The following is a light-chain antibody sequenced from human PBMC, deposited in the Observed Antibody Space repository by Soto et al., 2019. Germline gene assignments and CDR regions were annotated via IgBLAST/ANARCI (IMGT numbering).Light chain of an antibody. Sequence: QSVLTQPASVSGSPGQSITISCTGTSSDVGDYNYVSWYQQHPGKAPKLMLYDVSNRPSGISNRFSGSKSGNTAPLTISGLQAEDEADYYCSSYTSSSTLFGTGTKVTVL. CDR3: SSYTSSSTL. J-gene: IGLJ1*01. CDR2: DVS. CDR1: SSDVGDYNY. V-gene: IGLV2-14*01.